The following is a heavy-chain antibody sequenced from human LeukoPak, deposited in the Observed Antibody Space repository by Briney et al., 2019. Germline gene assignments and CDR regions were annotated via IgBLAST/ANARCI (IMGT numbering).Heavy chain of an antibody. CDR1: GGSISSSNW. Sequence: SGTLSLTCAVSGGSISSSNWWSWVRQPPGKGLEWIGEIYHSGSTNYNPSLKSRVTISVDTSKNQFSLKLSSVTAADTAVYYCARGRDGYIFDYWGQGTLVTVSS. J-gene: IGHJ4*02. CDR2: IYHSGST. CDR3: ARGRDGYIFDY. V-gene: IGHV4-4*02. D-gene: IGHD5-24*01.